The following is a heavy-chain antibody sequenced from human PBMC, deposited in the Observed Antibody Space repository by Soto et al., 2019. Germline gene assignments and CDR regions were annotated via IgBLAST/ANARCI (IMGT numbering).Heavy chain of an antibody. J-gene: IGHJ4*02. V-gene: IGHV3-74*01. CDR1: GFTFSSYW. D-gene: IGHD3-22*01. Sequence: GGSLRLSCAASGFTFSSYWMHWVRQAPGKGLVWVSRINTDGSRTSYADSVKGRFTISRDNAKNTLFLHMSSLRVEDTAVYYCASDRLHSYYPLLPHYWGQGTLVTVSS. CDR2: INTDGSRT. CDR3: ASDRLHSYYPLLPHY.